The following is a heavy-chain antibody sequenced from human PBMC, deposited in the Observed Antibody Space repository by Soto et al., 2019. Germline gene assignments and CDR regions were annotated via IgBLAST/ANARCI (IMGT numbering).Heavy chain of an antibody. J-gene: IGHJ3*02. Sequence: GGSLRLSCAASGFTFSSYGMHWVRQAPGKGLEWVAVIWYDGSNKYYADSVKGRFTISRDNSKNTLYLQMNSLRAEDTAVYYCAREREKYSGSFRLFDIWGQGTMVTVSS. V-gene: IGHV3-33*01. D-gene: IGHD5-12*01. CDR1: GFTFSSYG. CDR3: AREREKYSGSFRLFDI. CDR2: IWYDGSNK.